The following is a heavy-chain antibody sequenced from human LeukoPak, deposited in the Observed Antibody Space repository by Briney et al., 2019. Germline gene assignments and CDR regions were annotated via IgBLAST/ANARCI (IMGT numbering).Heavy chain of an antibody. CDR2: IWYDGSNK. CDR1: GFTFSSYG. D-gene: IGHD3-10*01. CDR3: AKGPTQFGDYVDY. Sequence: AGGSLRLSCAASGFTFSSYGMHWVRQAPGKGLEWVAVIWYDGSNKYYADSVKGRFTISRDNSKNTLYLQMNSLRAEDTAVYYCAKGPTQFGDYVDYWGRGTLVTVSS. V-gene: IGHV3-33*06. J-gene: IGHJ4*02.